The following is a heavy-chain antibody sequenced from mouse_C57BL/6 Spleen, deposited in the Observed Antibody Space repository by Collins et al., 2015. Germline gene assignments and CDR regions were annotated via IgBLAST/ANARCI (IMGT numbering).Heavy chain of an antibody. CDR3: ARNGYYVDY. CDR2: INPNNGGT. J-gene: IGHJ2*01. V-gene: IGHV1-26*01. Sequence: EVQLQQSGPELVKPGASVKISCKASGYTFTDYYMNWVKQSHGKSLEWIGDINPNNGGTSYNQKFKGKATLTADKSSSTAYMELRSLTSEDSAVYYCARNGYYVDYWGQGTTLTVSS. CDR1: GYTFTDYY. D-gene: IGHD2-2*01.